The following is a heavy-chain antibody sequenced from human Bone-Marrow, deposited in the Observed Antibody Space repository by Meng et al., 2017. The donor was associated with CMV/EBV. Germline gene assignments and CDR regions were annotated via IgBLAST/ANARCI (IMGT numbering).Heavy chain of an antibody. D-gene: IGHD4-11*01. CDR2: ISGTSSYI. V-gene: IGHV3-21*01. CDR1: GFTFSSFT. J-gene: IGHJ3*02. CDR3: ARYSLPPAFDM. Sequence: GESLKISCAASGFTFSSFTMNWVRQAPRRGLEWVSSISGTSSYIYYADSVKGRFTISRDNAKNSLYLQMNSLRAEDTAVYYCARYSLPPAFDMWGQGTMVTVSS.